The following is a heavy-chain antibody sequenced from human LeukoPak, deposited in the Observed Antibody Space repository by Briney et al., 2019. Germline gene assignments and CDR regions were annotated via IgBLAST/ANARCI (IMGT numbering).Heavy chain of an antibody. J-gene: IGHJ4*02. Sequence: GGSLRLSCAASGFTFSSYAMSWVRQAPGKGLEWVSAISDSGDSTYYADSVKGRFTVSRDNSKNTLYLQMNSLRGEDTAVYSWAKGGIYSYFDYWGQGTLVTVSS. V-gene: IGHV3-23*01. D-gene: IGHD2/OR15-2a*01. CDR1: GFTFSSYA. CDR2: ISDSGDST. CDR3: AKGGIYSYFDY.